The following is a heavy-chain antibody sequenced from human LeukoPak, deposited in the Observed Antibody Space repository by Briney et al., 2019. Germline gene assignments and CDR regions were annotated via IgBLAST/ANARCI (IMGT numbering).Heavy chain of an antibody. D-gene: IGHD2-15*01. CDR1: GDFVNNYY. Sequence: SETLSLTCTVSGDFVNNYYWSWIRHPAGQGLEWIGRVYTTGSTNYTASLNSRVTISLDRSNNQVSLTLTSVTAADTAVYYCARDAGRTIYDYYMDVWGKGTTVIVSS. CDR2: VYTTGST. CDR3: ARDAGRTIYDYYMDV. J-gene: IGHJ6*03. V-gene: IGHV4-4*07.